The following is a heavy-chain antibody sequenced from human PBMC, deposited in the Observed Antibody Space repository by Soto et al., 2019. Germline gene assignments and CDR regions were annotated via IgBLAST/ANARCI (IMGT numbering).Heavy chain of an antibody. CDR2: IIPIFGTA. D-gene: IGHD1-1*01. J-gene: IGHJ6*02. Sequence: VQLVQSGAEVKKPGSSVKVSCKASGGTLTNYAFSWVRQAPGQGLEWLGGIIPIFGTADYAQKFQGRVTITANEPTSTVHRELSSLRSEETAAYYCGSWLKEGGIGGNYYYGMDVWGQGTTVTVSS. CDR3: GSWLKEGGIGGNYYYGMDV. CDR1: GGTLTNYA. V-gene: IGHV1-69*13.